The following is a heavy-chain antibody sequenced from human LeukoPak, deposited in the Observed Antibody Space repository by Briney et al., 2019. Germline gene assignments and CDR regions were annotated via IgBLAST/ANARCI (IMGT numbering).Heavy chain of an antibody. V-gene: IGHV3-53*01. J-gene: IGHJ4*02. CDR2: LYTGGDT. Sequence: PGGSLRLSCAVSGFTVSAHYMSWVRQAPGKGLECVSFLYTGGDTYYADSVKGRFTISRDNSKNTLYLQMNSLRAEDTALYYCAKDLPRTYYDSSGYSFDHWGQGTLVTVSS. CDR1: GFTVSAHY. D-gene: IGHD3-22*01. CDR3: AKDLPRTYYDSSGYSFDH.